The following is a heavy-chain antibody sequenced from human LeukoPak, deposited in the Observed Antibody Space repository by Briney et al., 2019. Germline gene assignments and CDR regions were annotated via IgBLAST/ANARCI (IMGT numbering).Heavy chain of an antibody. CDR3: ARDPVTTPLDY. V-gene: IGHV4-39*07. J-gene: IGHJ4*02. Sequence: SETLSLTCTVSGGSISSSSYYWGWIRQPPGKGLEWIGSIYYSGSTYYNPSLKSRVTISVDTSKNQFSLKLSSVTAADTAVYYCARDPVTTPLDYWGQGTLVTVSS. D-gene: IGHD4-17*01. CDR1: GGSISSSSYY. CDR2: IYYSGST.